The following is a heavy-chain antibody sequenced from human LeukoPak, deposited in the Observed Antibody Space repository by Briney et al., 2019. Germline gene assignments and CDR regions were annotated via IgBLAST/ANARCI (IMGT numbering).Heavy chain of an antibody. CDR2: INYSGST. D-gene: IGHD5-18*01. Sequence: PSETLSLTCTVSGGSISNSFYYWGWIRQPPGKGLEWIGSINYSGSTYYNPSLKSRVTISVDTSKNQFSLRLSSVTAADTAVYYCTKRRGYSFGFDYYYMDVWGKGTTVTISS. CDR1: GGSISNSFYY. J-gene: IGHJ6*03. V-gene: IGHV4-39*01. CDR3: TKRRGYSFGFDYYYMDV.